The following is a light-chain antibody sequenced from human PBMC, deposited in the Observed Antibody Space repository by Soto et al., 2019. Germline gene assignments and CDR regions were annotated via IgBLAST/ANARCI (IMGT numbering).Light chain of an antibody. CDR2: DNN. Sequence: QSVVPQPPSVSAAPGQMGTISCSGIISNIGNNFVSWYQQLPGTAPKVLIYDNNKRHSGVPDRFSGSKSGTSATLDITGLQTGDEAHYYCATWDVSLSAVVFCGGTKLTVL. CDR1: ISNIGNNF. J-gene: IGLJ2*01. CDR3: ATWDVSLSAVV. V-gene: IGLV1-51*01.